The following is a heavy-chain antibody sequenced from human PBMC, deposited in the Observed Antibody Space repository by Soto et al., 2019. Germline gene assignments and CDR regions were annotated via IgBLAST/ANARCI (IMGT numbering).Heavy chain of an antibody. J-gene: IGHJ6*02. Sequence: PSETLSLTCAVSGGSISSSNWWSWVRQPPGKGLEWIGEIYHSGSTNYNPSLKSRVTISVDKSKNQFSLKLSSVTAADTAVYSCSRVSGIYYYGMDVWGQGTTVTVS. CDR2: IYHSGST. CDR1: GGSISSSNW. CDR3: SRVSGIYYYGMDV. V-gene: IGHV4-4*02. D-gene: IGHD3-10*01.